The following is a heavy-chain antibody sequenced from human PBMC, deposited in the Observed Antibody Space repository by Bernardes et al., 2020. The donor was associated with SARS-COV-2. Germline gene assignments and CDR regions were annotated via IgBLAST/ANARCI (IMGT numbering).Heavy chain of an antibody. J-gene: IGHJ4*02. D-gene: IGHD5-18*01. V-gene: IGHV2-5*02. Sequence: SGPTLVKPTQTLTLTCTFSGFSLSTSGVGVGWIRQPPGKALEWLALIYWDDDKRYSPSLKSRLTITKDTSKNQVVLTMTNMDPVDTATYYCAHHRRIQLWLLPRVGPFDYWGQGTLVTVSS. CDR2: IYWDDDK. CDR1: GFSLSTSGVG. CDR3: AHHRRIQLWLLPRVGPFDY.